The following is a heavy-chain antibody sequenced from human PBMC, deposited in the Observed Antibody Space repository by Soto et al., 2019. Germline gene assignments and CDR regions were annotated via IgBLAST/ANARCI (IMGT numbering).Heavy chain of an antibody. CDR2: IIPILGIA. D-gene: IGHD2-2*02. J-gene: IGHJ4*02. V-gene: IGHV1-69*02. CDR1: GGTFSSYT. CDR3: ASSYCSSTSCYTSMTTVTSPFGY. Sequence: GASVKVSCKASGGTFSSYTISWVRQAPGQGLEWMGRIIPILGIANYAQKFQGRVTITADKSTSTAYMELSSLRSEDTAVYYCASSYCSSTSCYTSMTTVTSPFGYWGQGTLVTVSS.